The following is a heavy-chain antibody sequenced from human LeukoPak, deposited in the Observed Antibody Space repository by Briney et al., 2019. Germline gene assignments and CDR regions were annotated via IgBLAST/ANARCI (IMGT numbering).Heavy chain of an antibody. CDR3: ARVGSGGAWFDF. CDR2: IIPIFDTA. CDR1: GGTFSSYT. Sequence: ASVKVSCKASGGTFSSYTISWVRQAPGQGLEWMGGIIPIFDTAIYAQKFQGTVTITADKSTSTAYMELSSLRSEDTAVYYCARVGSGGAWFDFWGQGTLVSVSS. V-gene: IGHV1-69*06. D-gene: IGHD6-19*01. J-gene: IGHJ4*02.